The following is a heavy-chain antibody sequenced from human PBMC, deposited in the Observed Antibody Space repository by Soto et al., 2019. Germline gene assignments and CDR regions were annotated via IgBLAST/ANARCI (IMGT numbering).Heavy chain of an antibody. V-gene: IGHV1-3*01. CDR2: INAGNGNT. CDR1: GNTFTSYA. CDR3: ARQLVVVPAARPGMDV. J-gene: IGHJ6*02. Sequence: SVKVSCKASGNTFTSYAMHWVRQAPVQRLEWMGWINAGNGNTKYSQKFQGRVTITRDTSASTAYMELSSLRSEDTAVYYCARQLVVVPAARPGMDVWGQGTTVTVSS. D-gene: IGHD2-2*01.